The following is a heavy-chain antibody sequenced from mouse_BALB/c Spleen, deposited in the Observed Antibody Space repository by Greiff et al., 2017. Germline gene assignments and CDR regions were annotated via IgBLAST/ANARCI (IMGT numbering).Heavy chain of an antibody. CDR3: ANYGNSFDY. Sequence: VQLQESGAELAKPGASVKMSCKASGYTFTSYWMHWVKQRPGQGLEWIGYINPSTGYTEYNQKFKDKATLTADKSSSTAYMQLSSLTSEDSAVYYCANYGNSFDYWGQGTTLTVSS. CDR2: INPSTGYT. D-gene: IGHD2-1*01. CDR1: GYTFTSYW. J-gene: IGHJ2*01. V-gene: IGHV1-7*01.